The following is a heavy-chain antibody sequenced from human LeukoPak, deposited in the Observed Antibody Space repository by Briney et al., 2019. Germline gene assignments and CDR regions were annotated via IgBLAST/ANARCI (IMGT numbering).Heavy chain of an antibody. V-gene: IGHV3-23*01. Sequence: GGSLRLSCAASGFTFSSCGMSWVRQAPGKGLEWVSAISGSGGSTYYADSVKGRFTISRDNAKNSLYLQMNSLRAEDTAVYYCARGYYYGSGTLPGAFDIWGQGTMVTVSS. D-gene: IGHD3-10*01. CDR2: ISGSGGST. CDR3: ARGYYYGSGTLPGAFDI. CDR1: GFTFSSCG. J-gene: IGHJ3*02.